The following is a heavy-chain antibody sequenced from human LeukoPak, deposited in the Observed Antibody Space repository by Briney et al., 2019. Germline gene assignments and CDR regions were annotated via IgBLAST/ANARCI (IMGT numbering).Heavy chain of an antibody. V-gene: IGHV4-4*02. CDR2: IYYSGST. Sequence: SGTLSLTCAVSGGSISSSNWWSWVRQPPGKGLEWIGSIYYSGSTYYNPSLKSRVTISVDTSKNQFSLKLSSVTAADTAVYYCARDSSGWYHWFDPWGQGTLVTVSS. CDR3: ARDSSGWYHWFDP. J-gene: IGHJ5*02. CDR1: GGSISSSNW. D-gene: IGHD6-19*01.